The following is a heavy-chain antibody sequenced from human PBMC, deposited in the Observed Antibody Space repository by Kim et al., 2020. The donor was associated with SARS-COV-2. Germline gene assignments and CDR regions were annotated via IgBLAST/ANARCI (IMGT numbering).Heavy chain of an antibody. CDR1: SFTFGHFA. J-gene: IGHJ4*02. V-gene: IGHV3-23*01. D-gene: IGHD7-27*01. CDR2: ISDSGDST. CDR3: AKDLNLGFDS. Sequence: GGSLRLSCAASSFTFGHFAMNWVRQAPGKGLEWISSISDSGDSTYYADSVKGRFTISRDNSKNTLFLQMNSLRADDTAMYYCAKDLNLGFDSWGQGTLVTVS.